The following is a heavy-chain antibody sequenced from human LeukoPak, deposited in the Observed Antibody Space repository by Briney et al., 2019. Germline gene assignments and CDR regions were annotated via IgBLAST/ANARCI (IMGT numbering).Heavy chain of an antibody. V-gene: IGHV1-2*06. J-gene: IGHJ4*02. CDR3: ARDLWGWGSDYLDY. D-gene: IGHD4/OR15-4a*01. Sequence: ASVKVSCKASGYTFTDYYVHWLRLVPGQGLEWMGRISPNSGATNYAEKFRGRVTMARDTSINTVYMEMSSLRSDDTAVYYCARDLWGWGSDYLDYWGQGTLVTVSS. CDR1: GYTFTDYY. CDR2: ISPNSGAT.